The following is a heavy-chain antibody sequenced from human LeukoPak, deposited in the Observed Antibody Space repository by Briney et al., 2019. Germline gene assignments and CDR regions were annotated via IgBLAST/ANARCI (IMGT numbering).Heavy chain of an antibody. CDR1: GFTFDDYG. CDR3: AKSGRYCSGGSCYQEASLDY. J-gene: IGHJ4*02. D-gene: IGHD2-15*01. Sequence: GGSLRLSCAASGFTFDDYGMSWVRQAPGKGLEWVSGINWNGGSTGYADSVKGRFTISRDNSKNTLYLQMNTLRAEDTAIYYCAKSGRYCSGGSCYQEASLDYWGQGTLVTVSS. V-gene: IGHV3-20*04. CDR2: INWNGGST.